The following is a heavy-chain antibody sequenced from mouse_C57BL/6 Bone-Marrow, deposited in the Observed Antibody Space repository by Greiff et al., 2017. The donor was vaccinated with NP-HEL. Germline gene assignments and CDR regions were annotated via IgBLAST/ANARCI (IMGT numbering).Heavy chain of an antibody. D-gene: IGHD1-1*01. CDR1: GYTFTDYY. J-gene: IGHJ4*01. CDR3: ARLGVLREAMDY. Sequence: VQLQQSGPVLVKPGASVKMSCKASGYTFTDYYMNWVKQSHGKSLEWIGVINPYNGGTSYNQKFKGKATLTVDKSSSTAYMELNSLTSEDSAVYYCARLGVLREAMDYWGQGTSVTVSS. V-gene: IGHV1-19*01. CDR2: INPYNGGT.